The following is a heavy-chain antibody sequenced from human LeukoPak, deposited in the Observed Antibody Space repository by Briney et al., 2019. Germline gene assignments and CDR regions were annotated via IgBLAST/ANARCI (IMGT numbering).Heavy chain of an antibody. CDR2: MNPNSGNT. J-gene: IGHJ4*02. D-gene: IGHD3-10*01. Sequence: ASVKVSCKASGYTFTSYDINWVRQATGQGLEWMGWMNPNSGNTGYAQKFQGRVTITRNTSISTAYMGLSSLRSEDTAVYYCARGHKYYYGSGSYAVDYWGQGTLVTVSS. V-gene: IGHV1-8*03. CDR3: ARGHKYYYGSGSYAVDY. CDR1: GYTFTSYD.